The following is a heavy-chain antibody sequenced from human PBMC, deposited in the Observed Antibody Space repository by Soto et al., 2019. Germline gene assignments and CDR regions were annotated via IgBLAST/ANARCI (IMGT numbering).Heavy chain of an antibody. V-gene: IGHV1-69*13. CDR1: GGTFSSYA. J-gene: IGHJ4*02. D-gene: IGHD1-7*01. CDR3: ARDLRLELRGPHDY. Sequence: SVKVSCKASGGTFSSYAISWVRQAPGQGLEWMGGIIPILGTANYAQKFQGRVTITADESTSTAYMELSSLRSEDTAVYYCARDLRLELRGPHDYWGQGTLVTVSS. CDR2: IIPILGTA.